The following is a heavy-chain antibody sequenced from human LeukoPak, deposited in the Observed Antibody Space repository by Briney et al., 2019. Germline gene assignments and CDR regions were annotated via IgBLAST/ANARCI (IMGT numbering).Heavy chain of an antibody. Sequence: SETLSLTCTVSGGSISSYYWSWIRQPPGKGLEWIGYIYYSGSTNYNPSLKSRVTISVDTSKNQFSLKLSSVTAADTAVHYCARGRPDAYYYYGMDVWGQGTTVTVSS. CDR3: ARGRPDAYYYYGMDV. V-gene: IGHV4-59*01. J-gene: IGHJ6*02. CDR1: GGSISSYY. CDR2: IYYSGST.